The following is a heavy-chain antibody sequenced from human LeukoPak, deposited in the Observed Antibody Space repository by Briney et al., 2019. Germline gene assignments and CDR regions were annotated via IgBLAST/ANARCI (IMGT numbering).Heavy chain of an antibody. D-gene: IGHD6-19*01. CDR1: GGSISSYY. V-gene: IGHV4-4*07. CDR3: ARDFSEGWGYYYYYMDV. CDR2: IYTSGST. J-gene: IGHJ6*03. Sequence: SETLSLTCSVSGGSISSYYWSWIRQPAGKGLEWIGRIYTSGSTNYNPSLKSRVTMSVDTSKNQFSLKLSSVTAADTAVYYCARDFSEGWGYYYYYMDVWGKGTTVTVSS.